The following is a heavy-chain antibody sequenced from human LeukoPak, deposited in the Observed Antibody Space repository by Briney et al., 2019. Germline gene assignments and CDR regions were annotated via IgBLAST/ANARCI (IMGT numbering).Heavy chain of an antibody. CDR3: ATDSSLRITMVRGVQDAFDI. V-gene: IGHV1-24*01. CDR2: FDPEDGET. Sequence: GASVKVSCKVSGYTLTELSMHWVRQAPGKGLEWMGGFDPEDGETIYAQKFQGRVTMTEDTSTDTAYMELSSLRSEDTAVYYCATDSSLRITMVRGVQDAFDIWGQGTMVTVSS. D-gene: IGHD3-10*01. CDR1: GYTLTELS. J-gene: IGHJ3*02.